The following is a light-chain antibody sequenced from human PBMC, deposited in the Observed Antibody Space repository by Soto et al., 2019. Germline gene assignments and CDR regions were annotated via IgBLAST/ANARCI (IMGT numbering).Light chain of an antibody. CDR2: GNP. V-gene: IGLV1-40*01. CDR3: QSYDSSLSGSYV. Sequence: QSVLAQPPSVSGAPGQRVTISCTGGSSNLGAGYDVHWYQQLPGTAPKVLIYGNPNRPSGVPDRFSGSKSGTSAALAITGLQAEDEADYYCQSYDSSLSGSYVFGTGTKVTVL. CDR1: SSNLGAGYD. J-gene: IGLJ1*01.